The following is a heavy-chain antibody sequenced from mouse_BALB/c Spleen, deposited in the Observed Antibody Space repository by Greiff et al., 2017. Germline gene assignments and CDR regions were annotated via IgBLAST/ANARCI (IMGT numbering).Heavy chain of an antibody. CDR2: ISNGGGST. D-gene: IGHD1-1*01. J-gene: IGHJ4*01. V-gene: IGHV5-12-2*01. CDR1: GFTFSSYT. CDR3: ARHWYYGSSYYAMDY. Sequence: VQLKESGGGLVQPGGSLKLSCAASGFTFSSYTMSWVRQTPEKRLEWVAYISNGGGSTYYPDTVKGRFTISRDNAKNTLYLQMSSLKSEDTAMYYCARHWYYGSSYYAMDYWGQGTSVTVSS.